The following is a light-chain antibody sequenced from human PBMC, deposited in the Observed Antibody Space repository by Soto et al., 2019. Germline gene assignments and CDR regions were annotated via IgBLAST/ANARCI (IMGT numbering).Light chain of an antibody. CDR2: GAS. V-gene: IGKV3-20*01. CDR1: QSVNSNF. CDR3: QQYGRSPLLYN. J-gene: IGKJ2*01. Sequence: EIVLTQSPGTLSLSPGERATLSCRANQSVNSNFLAWYQQKPGQAPRLLIYGASTRAAGVPDRFSGSGSGTDFTLTITRLQPDDFAMYYCQQYGRSPLLYNFGQVTKLGVK.